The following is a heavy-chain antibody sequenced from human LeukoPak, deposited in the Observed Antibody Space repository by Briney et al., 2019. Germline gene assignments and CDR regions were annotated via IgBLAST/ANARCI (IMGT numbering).Heavy chain of an antibody. CDR1: GGSISSYY. V-gene: IGHV4-59*01. CDR2: IYYSGST. CDR3: ARTLRANWFDP. J-gene: IGHJ5*02. Sequence: SETLSLTCTVSGGSISSYYWSWIRQPPGKGLEWIGYIYYSGSTNYNPSLKSRVTISVDTSKNQCSLKLSSVTAADTAVYYCARTLRANWFDPWGQGTLVTVSS.